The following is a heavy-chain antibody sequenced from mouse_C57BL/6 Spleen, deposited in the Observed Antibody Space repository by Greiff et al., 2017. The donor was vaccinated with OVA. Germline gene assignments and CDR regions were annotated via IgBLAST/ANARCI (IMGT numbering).Heavy chain of an antibody. Sequence: VQLQQSGPELVKPGASVKISCKASGYTFTDYYMNWVKQSHGKSLEWIGDSNPNNGGTSYNQKFKGKATLTVDKSSSTAYMELRSLTSEDSAVYYCARYYDYDDGFAYWGQGTLVTVAA. J-gene: IGHJ3*01. CDR3: ARYYDYDDGFAY. CDR1: GYTFTDYY. V-gene: IGHV1-26*01. D-gene: IGHD2-4*01. CDR2: SNPNNGGT.